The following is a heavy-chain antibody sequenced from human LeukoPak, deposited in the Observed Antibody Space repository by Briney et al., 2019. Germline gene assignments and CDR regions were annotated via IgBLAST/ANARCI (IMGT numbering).Heavy chain of an antibody. CDR2: IIPIFGTA. D-gene: IGHD3-3*01. CDR1: GGTFSSYA. J-gene: IGHJ6*02. Sequence: ASVKVSCKASGGTFSSYAISWVRQAPGQGLEWMGGIIPIFGTANYAQKFQGRVTITADESMSTAYMELSSLRSEDTAVCYCARDFLEWWRDGYYYYGMDVWGQGTTVTVSS. CDR3: ARDFLEWWRDGYYYYGMDV. V-gene: IGHV1-69*13.